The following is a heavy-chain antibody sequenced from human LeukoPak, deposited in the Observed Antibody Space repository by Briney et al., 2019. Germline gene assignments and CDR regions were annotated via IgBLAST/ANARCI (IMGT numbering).Heavy chain of an antibody. J-gene: IGHJ6*03. CDR1: GYYISTGYY. V-gene: IGHV4-38-2*02. CDR3: ARVDWLANHYYYMDV. CDR2: IYHSGST. D-gene: IGHD2-21*01. Sequence: SETLSLTCTVSGYYISTGYYWGWIRQPPGKGLEWIGSIYHSGSTYYNPSLKSRVTISVDTSKNQFSLKLSSVIAADTAVYYCARVDWLANHYYYMDVWGKGTTVTVSS.